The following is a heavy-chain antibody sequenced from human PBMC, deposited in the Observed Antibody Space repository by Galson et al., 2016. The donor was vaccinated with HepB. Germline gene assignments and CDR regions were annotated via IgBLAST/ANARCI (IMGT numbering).Heavy chain of an antibody. V-gene: IGHV1-2*02. CDR2: INPNTGST. CDR3: AKEGHKWELLVGWFDP. CDR1: GYTFTGYY. D-gene: IGHD1-26*01. J-gene: IGHJ5*02. Sequence: SVKVSCKASGYTFTGYYLHWVRQAPGQGLEWVGWINPNTGSTNFAQKFQGRVTMTRDTSISTAYMELSRLRSDDTAVYYCAKEGHKWELLVGWFDPWGQGTLVTVSS.